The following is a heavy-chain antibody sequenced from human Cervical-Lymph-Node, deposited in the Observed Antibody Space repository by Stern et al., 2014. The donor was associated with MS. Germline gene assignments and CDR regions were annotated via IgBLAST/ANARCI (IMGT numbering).Heavy chain of an antibody. D-gene: IGHD5-24*01. V-gene: IGHV3-30*04. CDR2: ISYDGSET. J-gene: IGHJ4*02. Sequence: QLAQSGGGVVQPGRSLRLSCAASGFTFRNYALHWVRQPPGKGLDWLAVISYDGSETYHADSVKGRFSISRDNSKNTLYLQVNSLRSEDTAVYYCARSPSQLMPNFIDFWGQGTLVTVSS. CDR1: GFTFRNYA. CDR3: ARSPSQLMPNFIDF.